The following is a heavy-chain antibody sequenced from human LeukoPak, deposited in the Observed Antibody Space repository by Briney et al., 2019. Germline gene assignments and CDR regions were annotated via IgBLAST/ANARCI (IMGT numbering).Heavy chain of an antibody. D-gene: IGHD2-8*01. CDR2: ISYDGSNK. CDR1: AFTFNNYW. J-gene: IGHJ4*02. Sequence: GGSLRLSCVASAFTFNNYWMHWVRQAPGKGLVWVAVISYDGSNKYYADSVKGRFTISRDNSKNTLYLQMNSLRAEDTAVYYCAKLGYDPLDYWGQGTLVTVSS. V-gene: IGHV3-30*18. CDR3: AKLGYDPLDY.